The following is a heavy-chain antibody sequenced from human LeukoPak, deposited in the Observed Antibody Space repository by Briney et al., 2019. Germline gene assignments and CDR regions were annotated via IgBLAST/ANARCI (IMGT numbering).Heavy chain of an antibody. CDR1: GFTFSSYA. CDR2: ISYDGSNK. D-gene: IGHD3-10*01. J-gene: IGHJ4*02. V-gene: IGHV3-30-3*02. Sequence: PGGSLRLSCAASGFTFSSYAMHWVRQAPGKGLEWVAVISYDGSNKYYADSVKGRFTISRDNSKNTLYLQMNSLRAEDTAVYYCAKIVRGVIIILRPYYFDYWGQGTPVTVSS. CDR3: AKIVRGVIIILRPYYFDY.